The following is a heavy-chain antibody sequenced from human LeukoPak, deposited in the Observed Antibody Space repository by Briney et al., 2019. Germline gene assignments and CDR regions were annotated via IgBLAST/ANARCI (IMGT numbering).Heavy chain of an antibody. V-gene: IGHV4-34*01. J-gene: IGHJ4*03. Sequence: PSETLSLTCAVYCGSFIRYYWSWIRQSPGKGLEWIAEIDHRGDTNYNPSVKSRVTISVDTSKNQFSLKVRSLSAADTAVYYCARVATISETGYFDFWGQGTLVTVSS. CDR1: CGSFIRYY. D-gene: IGHD5-24*01. CDR3: ARVATISETGYFDF. CDR2: IDHRGDT.